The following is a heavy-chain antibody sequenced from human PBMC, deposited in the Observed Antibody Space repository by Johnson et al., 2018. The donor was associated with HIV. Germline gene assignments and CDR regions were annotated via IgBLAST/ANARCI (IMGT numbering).Heavy chain of an antibody. D-gene: IGHD3-10*01. CDR3: ARDFSVRAVDI. CDR2: IYSGDTT. V-gene: IGHV3-NL1*01. J-gene: IGHJ3*02. CDR1: GFTFSSYG. Sequence: QVQLVESGGGVVQPGRSLRLSCAASGFTFSSYGIHWVRQAPGKGLEWVSVIYSGDTTYYADSVKGRFTIYRDNSKNTLYLQMNSLRAEDTAVYYCARDFSVRAVDIWGQGTIVTVSS.